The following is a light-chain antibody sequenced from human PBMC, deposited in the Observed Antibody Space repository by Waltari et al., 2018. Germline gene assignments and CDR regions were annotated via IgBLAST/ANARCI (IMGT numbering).Light chain of an antibody. J-gene: IGKJ3*01. CDR2: GAS. CDR1: QTVSSSY. Sequence: EIVLTQSPGTLSLSPGERATLSCRASQTVSSSYLAWYQQKPGQAPRLLIYGASSRATGIPGRFSGSGSGTDFTLTISRLEPEDFAVYYCQLFGISPLFTFGPETKVDI. CDR3: QLFGISPLFT. V-gene: IGKV3-20*01.